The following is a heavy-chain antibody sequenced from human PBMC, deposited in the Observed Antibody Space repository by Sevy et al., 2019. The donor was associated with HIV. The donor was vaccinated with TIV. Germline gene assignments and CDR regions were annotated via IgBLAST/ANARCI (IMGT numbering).Heavy chain of an antibody. J-gene: IGHJ4*01. V-gene: IGHV3-30-3*01. CDR1: GFAFSSHA. D-gene: IGHD6-13*01. Sequence: GGSLRLSCAASGFAFSSHAMHWVRQAPGKGLEWVAVISYEGTETFYAASVEGRFTISRDNSQNMLSLQINSLRPEDRAVYYCARDGGYSIKWYPLYWGHGTLVTVSS. CDR2: ISYEGTET. CDR3: ARDGGYSIKWYPLY.